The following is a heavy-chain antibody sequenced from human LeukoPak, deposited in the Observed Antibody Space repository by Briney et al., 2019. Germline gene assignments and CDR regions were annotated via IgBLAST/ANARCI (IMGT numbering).Heavy chain of an antibody. CDR2: INPSGGST. J-gene: IGHJ6*03. D-gene: IGHD6-13*01. CDR1: GYTFTGYY. Sequence: GASVKVSCKASGYTFTGYYLHWVRQAPGQGLEWMGIINPSGGSTSYAQKFQGRVTMTRDTSTSTVYMELSSLRSEDTAVYYCARAGQLATLPRDYYYYYMDVWGKGTTVTVSS. CDR3: ARAGQLATLPRDYYYYYMDV. V-gene: IGHV1-46*01.